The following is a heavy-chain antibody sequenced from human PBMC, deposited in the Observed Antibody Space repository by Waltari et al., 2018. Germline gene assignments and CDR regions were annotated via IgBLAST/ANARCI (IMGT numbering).Heavy chain of an antibody. CDR3: ARLFLSSSSWSHYFDY. V-gene: IGHV5-10-1*01. D-gene: IGHD6-13*01. J-gene: IGHJ4*02. CDR2: IDPSDSYT. Sequence: GLEWMGTIDPSDSYTNYSPSFRGRVAISVDKSISTAYLQWNSLKASDTAIYYCARLFLSSSSWSHYFDYWGQGTLVTVSS.